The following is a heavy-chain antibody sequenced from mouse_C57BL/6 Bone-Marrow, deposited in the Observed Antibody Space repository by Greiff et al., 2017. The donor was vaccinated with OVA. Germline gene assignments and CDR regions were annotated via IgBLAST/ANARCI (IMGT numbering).Heavy chain of an antibody. CDR1: GYTFTDYY. V-gene: IGHV1-76*01. CDR3: ARTNAVVAGDY. J-gene: IGHJ2*01. CDR2: IYPGSGNT. D-gene: IGHD1-1*01. Sequence: VQLQQSGAELVRPGASVKLSCKASGYTFTDYYINWVKQRPGQGLEWIARIYPGSGNTYYNEKFKGKATLTAEKSSSTAYLQLSSLTSEDSAVYFCARTNAVVAGDYWGQGTTLTVSS.